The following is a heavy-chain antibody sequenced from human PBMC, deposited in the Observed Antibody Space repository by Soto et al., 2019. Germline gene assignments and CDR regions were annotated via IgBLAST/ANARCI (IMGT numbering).Heavy chain of an antibody. J-gene: IGHJ4*02. CDR1: GFTFSSYG. CDR2: ISYDGSNK. CDR3: AKEFREYYDSSGLPDY. D-gene: IGHD3-22*01. Sequence: QVQLVESGGGVVQPGRSLRLSCAASGFTFSSYGMHWVRQAPGKGLERVAVISYDGSNKYYADSVKGRFTISRDNSKNTLYLQMNSLRAEDTAVYYCAKEFREYYDSSGLPDYWGQGTLVTVSS. V-gene: IGHV3-30*18.